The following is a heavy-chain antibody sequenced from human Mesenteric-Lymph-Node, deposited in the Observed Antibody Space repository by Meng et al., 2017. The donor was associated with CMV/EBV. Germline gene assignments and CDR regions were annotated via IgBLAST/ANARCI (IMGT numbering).Heavy chain of an antibody. J-gene: IGHJ4*02. CDR1: GFTFSTYA. CDR3: AKGGVYSTTWGDC. Sequence: GGSLRLSCAASGFTFSTYAMSWVRQAPGKGLEWVSGVSSSGGSTYYTDSVKGRFTISRDNSKNTLYLQMNSLRAEDTALYYCAKGGVYSTTWGDCWGQGTLVTVSS. CDR2: VSSSGGST. V-gene: IGHV3-23*01. D-gene: IGHD6-13*01.